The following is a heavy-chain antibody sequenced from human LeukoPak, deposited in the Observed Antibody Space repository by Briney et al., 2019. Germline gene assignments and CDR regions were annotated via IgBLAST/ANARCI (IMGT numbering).Heavy chain of an antibody. CDR2: INPNSGGT. V-gene: IGHV1-2*02. Sequence: ASVNVSCKASGYTFTAYYMHWVRQAPGQGLEWMGWINPNSGGTNYAQKFQGRVTMTRDTSISTAYMELSRLRSDDTAVYYCASDREYSSSSYAFDIWGQGTMVTVSS. J-gene: IGHJ3*02. D-gene: IGHD6-6*01. CDR1: GYTFTAYY. CDR3: ASDREYSSSSYAFDI.